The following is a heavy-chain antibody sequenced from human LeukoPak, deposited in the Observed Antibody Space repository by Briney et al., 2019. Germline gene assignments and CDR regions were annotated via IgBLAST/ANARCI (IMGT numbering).Heavy chain of an antibody. V-gene: IGHV4-4*09. J-gene: IGHJ4*02. Sequence: SETLSLTCTVSGGSISSYYWSWLRQPPGKGLEWIGNTHTSGSTNHNPSLKSRVTISVDTSKNQVSLKLSSVTAADTAVYYCARYSGTLGVDYWGQGTLVTVSS. CDR2: THTSGST. CDR3: ARYSGTLGVDY. CDR1: GGSISSYY. D-gene: IGHD1-26*01.